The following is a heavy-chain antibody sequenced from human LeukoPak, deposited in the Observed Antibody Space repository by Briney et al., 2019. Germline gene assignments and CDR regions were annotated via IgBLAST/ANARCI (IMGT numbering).Heavy chain of an antibody. J-gene: IGHJ4*02. Sequence: GESLKISCKGSGYTFTGYYIHWVPQAPGQGLEGMGWINPNSGGTNYAQTFQGRVTMTRDTSITTAYMELSSLRSDDTAVYYCARLRDSSSYYFDYWGQGTLVTVSS. CDR1: GYTFTGYY. V-gene: IGHV1-2*02. CDR2: INPNSGGT. CDR3: ARLRDSSSYYFDY.